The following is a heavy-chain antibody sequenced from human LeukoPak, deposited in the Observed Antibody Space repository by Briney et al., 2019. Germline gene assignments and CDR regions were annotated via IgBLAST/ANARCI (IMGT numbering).Heavy chain of an antibody. V-gene: IGHV4-59*08. CDR3: ARLKLGAYFDL. Sequence: SETLSLTCTVSGGSTSSDYWSWIRQSPGKGLEWIGYVYNSGDTGNNPSLKSRVTISLDTSKNQFSPKLSSVSAADTAIYYCARLKLGAYFDLWGRGTLVTVSS. CDR1: GGSTSSDY. CDR2: VYNSGDT. J-gene: IGHJ2*01. D-gene: IGHD3-16*01.